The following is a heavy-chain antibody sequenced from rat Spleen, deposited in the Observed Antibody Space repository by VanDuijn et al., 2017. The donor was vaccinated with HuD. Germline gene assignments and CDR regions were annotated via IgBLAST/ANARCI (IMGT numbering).Heavy chain of an antibody. D-gene: IGHD1-1*01. CDR3: AGLMVG. V-gene: IGHV5-34*01. J-gene: IGHJ3*01. CDR2: ISSSSGT. Sequence: EVQLVESGGGLVQPGRSLKLSCVASGFTFSDYGMNWIRQAPGKGLEWVVFISSSSGTIYSADTVRGRFTISRDHAKNTLYLQLSSLRSEDTAFYYCAGLMVGWGQGTLVTVSS. CDR1: GFTFSDYG.